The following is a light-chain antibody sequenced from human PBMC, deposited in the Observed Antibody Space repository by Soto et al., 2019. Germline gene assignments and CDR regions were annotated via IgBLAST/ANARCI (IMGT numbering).Light chain of an antibody. Sequence: NQSPSHLSGYEKHRVTISCGASQGIGNALGGSQQKPGKPPKALIYGASNLQSGVPSRFSGSGSGTDFTLTISSRQPEDLATYYSQLAGRFLRTFGGGTKVDIK. CDR2: GAS. CDR1: QGIGNA. V-gene: IGKV1-6*01. J-gene: IGKJ4*01. CDR3: QLAGRFLRT.